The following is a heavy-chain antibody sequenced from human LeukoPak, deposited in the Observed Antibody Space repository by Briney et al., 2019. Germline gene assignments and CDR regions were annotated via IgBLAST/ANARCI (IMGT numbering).Heavy chain of an antibody. J-gene: IGHJ4*02. D-gene: IGHD6-13*01. CDR3: ARDGGRVSSWYLGSSDY. CDR1: GYTFTGYY. Sequence: WASVKVSCKASGYTFTGYYMHWVRQAPGQGLEWMGWINPNSGGTNYAQKFQGRVTMTRDTSISTAYMELSRLRSDDTAVYYCARDGGRVSSWYLGSSDYWGQGTLVTVSS. V-gene: IGHV1-2*02. CDR2: INPNSGGT.